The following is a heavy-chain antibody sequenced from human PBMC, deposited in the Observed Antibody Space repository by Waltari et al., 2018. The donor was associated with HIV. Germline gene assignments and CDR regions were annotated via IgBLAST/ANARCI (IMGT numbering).Heavy chain of an antibody. Sequence: QVQLQESGPGLVKPSETLSLTCTVSGGSISGYYWSWIRQPPGKGLEWIGYIYYSGSTNYNPPLTSRVTISVDTSKNQFSLKLSSVTAADTAVYYCARDRFPDGYNDYWGQGTLVTVSS. CDR1: GGSISGYY. J-gene: IGHJ4*02. CDR2: IYYSGST. CDR3: ARDRFPDGYNDY. D-gene: IGHD5-12*01. V-gene: IGHV4-59*01.